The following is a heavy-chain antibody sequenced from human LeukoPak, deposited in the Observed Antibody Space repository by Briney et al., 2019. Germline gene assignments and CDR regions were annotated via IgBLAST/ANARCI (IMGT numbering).Heavy chain of an antibody. D-gene: IGHD2-2*01. Sequence: PSETLSLTCAVYGGSFSGYYWSWIHQPPGKGLEWIGEINHSGSTNYNPSLKSRVTISVDTSKNQLSLKLSSVTAADTAVYYCARSGCSSTSCYRWYYFDYWGQGTLVTVSS. CDR1: GGSFSGYY. CDR2: INHSGST. V-gene: IGHV4-34*01. CDR3: ARSGCSSTSCYRWYYFDY. J-gene: IGHJ4*02.